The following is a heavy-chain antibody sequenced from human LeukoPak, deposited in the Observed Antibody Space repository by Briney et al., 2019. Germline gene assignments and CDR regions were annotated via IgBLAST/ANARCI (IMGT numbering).Heavy chain of an antibody. Sequence: SEALSLTCTVSGGSILDSTYYWGWIRQPPGKGLEWIGSIYYSGSTYYNPSLKSRVTISVDTSKNQFSLKLSSVTAADTAVYYCATSEENIVVVTAIGWYFDLWGRGTLVTVSS. CDR1: GGSILDSTYY. J-gene: IGHJ2*01. CDR2: IYYSGST. V-gene: IGHV4-39*01. D-gene: IGHD2-21*02. CDR3: ATSEENIVVVTAIGWYFDL.